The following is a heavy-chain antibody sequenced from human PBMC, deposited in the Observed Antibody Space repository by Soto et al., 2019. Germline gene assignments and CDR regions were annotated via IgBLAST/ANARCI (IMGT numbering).Heavy chain of an antibody. CDR1: GYTLSSYG. Sequence: LRLSLASSGYTLSSYGVHWVRQAPGKGLEWVAVISYDESNKYYADSLKGRFTISRDNSKNTLYLQMSSLKPADTALYYCAKDTELRPYYYYYGMDVWRQGTAVTVSS. CDR2: ISYDESNK. D-gene: IGHD1-7*01. J-gene: IGHJ6*02. V-gene: IGHV3-30*18. CDR3: AKDTELRPYYYYYGMDV.